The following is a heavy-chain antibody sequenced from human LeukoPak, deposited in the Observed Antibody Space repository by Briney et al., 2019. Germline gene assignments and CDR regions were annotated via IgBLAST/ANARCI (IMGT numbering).Heavy chain of an antibody. J-gene: IGHJ4*02. CDR3: AKDLGYYDSSGLARY. V-gene: IGHV3-23*01. Sequence: GGSLRLSCAASGFTFSSYAMSWVRQAPGKGLEWVSAISGSGGSTYYADSVKGRFTISRDNSKNTLYLQMNSLRAEDTAVYYCAKDLGYYDSSGLARYWGQGTLVTVSS. CDR2: ISGSGGST. D-gene: IGHD3-22*01. CDR1: GFTFSSYA.